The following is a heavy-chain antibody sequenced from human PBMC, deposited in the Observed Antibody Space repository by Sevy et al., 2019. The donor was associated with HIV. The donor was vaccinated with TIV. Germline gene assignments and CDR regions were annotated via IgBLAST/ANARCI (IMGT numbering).Heavy chain of an antibody. J-gene: IGHJ4*02. D-gene: IGHD2-15*01. CDR3: ARAEGVVGFNY. Sequence: GRSLRLSCAGSGFTFSSYTMNWVRQAPGKGLEWVSSISSSSSYIYYADSVKGRFTISRDNAKNSLYLQMNSLRAEDTAVYYCARAEGVVGFNYWGQGTLVTVSS. CDR1: GFTFSSYT. V-gene: IGHV3-21*01. CDR2: ISSSSSYI.